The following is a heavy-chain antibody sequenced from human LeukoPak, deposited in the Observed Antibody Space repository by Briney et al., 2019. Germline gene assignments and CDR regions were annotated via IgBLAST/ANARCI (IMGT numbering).Heavy chain of an antibody. CDR2: MSYSGTT. Sequence: PSETLSLTCTVSSASVTSSPYFWAWIRQSPGKGLEWIGSMSYSGTTYYNPSLKSRVTISVDTSKNQFFLRLSSVTAADTAVYYCAANSADYNTLGSSYKVWGQGTLVTVSS. J-gene: IGHJ4*02. D-gene: IGHD3-10*01. V-gene: IGHV4-39*01. CDR1: SASVTSSPYF. CDR3: AANSADYNTLGSSYKV.